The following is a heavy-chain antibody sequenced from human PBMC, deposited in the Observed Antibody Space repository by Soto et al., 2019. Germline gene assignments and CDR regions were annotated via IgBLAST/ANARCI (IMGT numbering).Heavy chain of an antibody. J-gene: IGHJ6*02. Sequence: PSQTLSLTCAISGDSVSSNSAAWNWISQSPSRGLEWLGRTYYRSKWYNDYAVSVKSRITINPDTSKNQFSLQLNSVTPEDTAVYYCARDGDYGSSSGYYYYGMDVWGQGTTVTVSS. D-gene: IGHD6-6*01. V-gene: IGHV6-1*01. CDR1: GDSVSSNSAA. CDR2: TYYRSKWYN. CDR3: ARDGDYGSSSGYYYYGMDV.